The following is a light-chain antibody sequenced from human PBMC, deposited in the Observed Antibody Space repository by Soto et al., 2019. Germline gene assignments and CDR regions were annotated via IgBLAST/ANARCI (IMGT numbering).Light chain of an antibody. J-gene: IGLJ2*01. CDR2: EVS. CDR1: SSDVGSYHL. Sequence: QSVLTQPASVSGSPGQSITISCTGTSSDVGSYHLVSWYQQFPGKAPKLMIYEVSKRPSGVSNRFSGSKSGNTASLTISGLQAEDEADYYCCSYAGSSDVVFGGGTKLTVL. V-gene: IGLV2-23*02. CDR3: CSYAGSSDVV.